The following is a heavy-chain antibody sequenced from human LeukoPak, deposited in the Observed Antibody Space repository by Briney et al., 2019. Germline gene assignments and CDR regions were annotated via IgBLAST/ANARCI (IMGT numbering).Heavy chain of an antibody. CDR1: GITFTTYV. V-gene: IGHV3-30*18. D-gene: IGHD3-3*01. CDR3: AKGVTIFGMVTPFVDY. CDR2: ISYDGSNK. Sequence: GGSLRLSCAASGITFTTYVMHCVRQAPGKGLEWVAVISYDGSNKYYADSVKGRFTISRDNSKNTLYLQMNSLRAEDTAVYYCAKGVTIFGMVTPFVDYWGQGNLVTVSS. J-gene: IGHJ4*02.